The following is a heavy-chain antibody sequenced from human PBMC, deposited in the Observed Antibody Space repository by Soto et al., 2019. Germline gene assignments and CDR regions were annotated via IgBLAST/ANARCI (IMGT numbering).Heavy chain of an antibody. V-gene: IGHV4-34*01. CDR2: INHSGST. Sequence: QVQLQQWGAGLLKPSETLSLTCAVYGGSFSGYYWSWIRQPPGKGLEWIGEINHSGSTNYNPSLKSRVTISVDPSKNQFSLKLSSVTAADTAVYYCARDTVTNGRFGYWGQGTLVTVSS. CDR3: ARDTVTNGRFGY. CDR1: GGSFSGYY. D-gene: IGHD4-17*01. J-gene: IGHJ4*02.